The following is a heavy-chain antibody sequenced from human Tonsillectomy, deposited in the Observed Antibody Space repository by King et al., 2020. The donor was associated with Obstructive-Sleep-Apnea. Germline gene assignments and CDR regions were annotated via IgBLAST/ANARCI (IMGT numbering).Heavy chain of an antibody. CDR1: GYSFTSYW. Sequence: QLVQSGAEVKKPGESLKISCKGSGYSFTSYWIGWVRQMPGKGLEWMGIVYPGDSYTRYSPAFQGQGTIPAHKSISTAYLQWSSLKASDTAMYYCARQMGATNDYFDYWGQGTLVTVSS. D-gene: IGHD1-26*01. CDR3: ARQMGATNDYFDY. V-gene: IGHV5-51*01. CDR2: VYPGDSYT. J-gene: IGHJ4*02.